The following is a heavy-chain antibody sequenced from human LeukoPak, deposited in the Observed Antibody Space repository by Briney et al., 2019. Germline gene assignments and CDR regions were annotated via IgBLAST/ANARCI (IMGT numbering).Heavy chain of an antibody. D-gene: IGHD3-22*01. V-gene: IGHV1-8*01. CDR2: MNPNSGNT. Sequence: ASVKVSCKASGYTFTSYDINWVRQATGQGLEWMGWMNPNSGNTGYAQKFQGRVTMTRNTSISTAYMELSSLRSEDTAVYYCARGDSRSTYYYYYMDVWGKGTTVTVSS. J-gene: IGHJ6*03. CDR3: ARGDSRSTYYYYYMDV. CDR1: GYTFTSYD.